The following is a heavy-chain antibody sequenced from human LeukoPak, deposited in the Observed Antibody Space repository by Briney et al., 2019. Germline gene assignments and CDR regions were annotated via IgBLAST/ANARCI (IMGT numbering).Heavy chain of an antibody. CDR3: ARRTMIFGVAAYMDV. Sequence: SESLSLTCSVSGGSISSSHYYWGWIRQPPRKGLEWIVSIYYSGSTDYNTSLRSRLTISVDMSKNQFSLKMRSVTAADTAIYYCARRTMIFGVAAYMDVWGKGTTVTVSS. V-gene: IGHV4-39*01. CDR1: GGSISSSHYY. CDR2: IYYSGST. D-gene: IGHD3-3*01. J-gene: IGHJ6*03.